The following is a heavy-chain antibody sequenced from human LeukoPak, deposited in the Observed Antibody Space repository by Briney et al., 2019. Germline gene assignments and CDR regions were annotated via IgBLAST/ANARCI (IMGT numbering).Heavy chain of an antibody. CDR3: ARVERAMYYDIPRAWFDP. CDR1: GGSISSYY. J-gene: IGHJ5*02. CDR2: IYYSGST. D-gene: IGHD3-9*01. Sequence: NPSETLSLTCTVSGGSISSYYWTWIRQPPGKGLEWIGHIYYSGSTNYNPSLKSRVTISVDTFKNQFFLSLSSVTAADTGVYYCARVERAMYYDIPRAWFDPWGQGSLVTVSS. V-gene: IGHV4-59*01.